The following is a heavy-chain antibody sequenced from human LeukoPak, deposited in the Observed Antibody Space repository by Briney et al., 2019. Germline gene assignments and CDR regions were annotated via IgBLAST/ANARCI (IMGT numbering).Heavy chain of an antibody. CDR1: GYTFTSYG. CDR2: ISAYNGNT. CDR3: ARDLHYYDGNYFAY. D-gene: IGHD3-22*01. Sequence: ASVKVSCKASGYTFTSYGISWVRQAPGQGLEWMGWISAYNGNTNYAQKLQGRVTMTTDTSTSTAYMELRSLRSDDPAVYYCARDLHYYDGNYFAYWGQGTLVTVSS. J-gene: IGHJ4*02. V-gene: IGHV1-18*01.